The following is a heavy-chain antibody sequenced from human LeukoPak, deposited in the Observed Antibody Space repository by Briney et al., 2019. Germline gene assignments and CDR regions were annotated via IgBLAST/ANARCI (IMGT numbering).Heavy chain of an antibody. D-gene: IGHD5-18*01. CDR3: AREIFGGFGCEVWEWLDP. J-gene: IGHJ5*02. CDR1: GGSIRSYY. V-gene: IGHV4-59*12. CDR2: VSYSGNT. Sequence: PSETLSLTCTVSGGSIRSYYWSWIRQSPGKGLDWIGSVSYSGNTHYNPSLKSRVRISIDTSKKHFALHLTFLTAADTAVYYCAREIFGGFGCEVWEWLDPWGQGTLVTVSS.